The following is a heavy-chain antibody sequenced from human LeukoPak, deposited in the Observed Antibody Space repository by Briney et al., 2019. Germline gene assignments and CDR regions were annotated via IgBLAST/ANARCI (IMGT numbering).Heavy chain of an antibody. V-gene: IGHV1-18*01. D-gene: IGHD3-3*01. CDR1: GYTFTSYG. Sequence: ASVKVSCKASGYTFTSYGISWVRQAPGQGLEWMGWISAYNGNTNYAQKLQGRVTMTTDTSTSTAYMELRSLRSEDTAVYYCARARPVSPRSDDTIFGVVIPGWFDPWGQGTLVTVSS. CDR2: ISAYNGNT. CDR3: ARARPVSPRSDDTIFGVVIPGWFDP. J-gene: IGHJ5*02.